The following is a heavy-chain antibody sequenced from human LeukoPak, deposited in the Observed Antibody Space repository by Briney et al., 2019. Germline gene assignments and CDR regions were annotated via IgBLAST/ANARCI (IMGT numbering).Heavy chain of an antibody. J-gene: IGHJ4*02. Sequence: VASVKVSCKVSGYTLTVLSMHWVRQAPGKGLEWMGGFDPEDGETIYAQKFQGRVTMTEDTSTDTAYMELSSLRSEDTAVYYCATVRRWLLIFDYWGQGTLVTVSS. CDR1: GYTLTVLS. CDR3: ATVRRWLLIFDY. D-gene: IGHD3-9*01. CDR2: FDPEDGET. V-gene: IGHV1-24*01.